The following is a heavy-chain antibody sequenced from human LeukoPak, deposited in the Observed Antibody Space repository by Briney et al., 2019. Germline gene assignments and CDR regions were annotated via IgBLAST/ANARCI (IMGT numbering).Heavy chain of an antibody. V-gene: IGHV1-2*02. J-gene: IGHJ5*02. D-gene: IGHD3-10*01. CDR1: GYTFTGYY. CDR3: AGGLYTYGIDP. CDR2: INPNSGGT. Sequence: ASVKVSCTASGYTFTGYYMHWVRQAPGQGLEWMGWINPNSGGTNYAQKFQGRVTKTRNTSFSTAYMELSRLRSEDTPVYYCAGGLYTYGIDPWGEGTLVTVSS.